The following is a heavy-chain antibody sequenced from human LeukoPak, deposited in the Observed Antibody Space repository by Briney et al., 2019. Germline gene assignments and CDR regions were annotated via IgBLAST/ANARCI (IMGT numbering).Heavy chain of an antibody. D-gene: IGHD2-21*02. CDR2: INPNSGGT. CDR1: GYIFNDYT. Sequence: EASVKVSCKASGYIFNDYTMNWVRQAPGQGLEWMGWINPNSGGTNYAQKFQGRVTMTRDTSISTAYMELSRLRSDDTAVYYCARGKTTVYCGGDCYGFDYWGQGTLVTVSS. J-gene: IGHJ4*02. CDR3: ARGKTTVYCGGDCYGFDY. V-gene: IGHV1-2*02.